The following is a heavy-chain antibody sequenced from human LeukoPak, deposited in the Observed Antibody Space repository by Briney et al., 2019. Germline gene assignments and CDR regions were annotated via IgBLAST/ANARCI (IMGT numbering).Heavy chain of an antibody. CDR3: ARVLQGGGGYPGWFDP. CDR2: IYESGST. CDR1: GYSISSGYY. J-gene: IGHJ5*02. V-gene: IGHV4-38-2*02. D-gene: IGHD5-12*01. Sequence: SETLSLTCTVSGYSISSGYYWGWIRQPPGKGLEWIGSIYESGSTYYNPSLKSRITISVDTSKNQFSLKLSSVTAADTAVYYCARVLQGGGGYPGWFDPWGQGTLVTVSS.